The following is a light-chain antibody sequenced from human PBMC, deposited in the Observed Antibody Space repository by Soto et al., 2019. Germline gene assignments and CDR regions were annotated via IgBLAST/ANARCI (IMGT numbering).Light chain of an antibody. CDR3: QQSYILPRT. V-gene: IGKV1-39*01. CDR2: AAS. CDR1: QSISSY. Sequence: DIQMTQSPSSLSAAVGDRVTITCRASQSISSYLNWYQQKPGKAPKLLIYAASSLQSGVPSRFSDSGSGTDFTLTISSLQPEDFATYCCQQSYILPRTFGQGTKVELK. J-gene: IGKJ1*01.